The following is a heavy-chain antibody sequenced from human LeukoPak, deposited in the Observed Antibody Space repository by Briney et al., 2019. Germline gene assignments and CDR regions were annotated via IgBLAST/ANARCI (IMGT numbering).Heavy chain of an antibody. D-gene: IGHD2-21*01. CDR1: GGSFSGYY. J-gene: IGHJ1*01. CDR3: ARGRLLFQH. CDR2: INHSGST. Sequence: PLETLSLTCAVYGGSFSGYYWSWIRQPPGKGLEWIGEINHSGSTNYNPSLKSRVTISVDTSKNQFSLKLSSVTAADTAVYYCARGRLLFQHWGQGTLVTVSS. V-gene: IGHV4-34*01.